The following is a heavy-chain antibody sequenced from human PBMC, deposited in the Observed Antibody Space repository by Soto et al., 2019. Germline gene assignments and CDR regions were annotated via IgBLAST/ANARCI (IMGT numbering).Heavy chain of an antibody. V-gene: IGHV1-69*13. J-gene: IGHJ5*02. CDR1: GGTFSSYA. Sequence: SVKVSCKASGGTFSSYAISWVRQAPGQGLEWMGGIIPIFGTANYAQKFQGRVTITADESTSTAYMELSSLRSEDTAVYYCARDRVCDYGTSGWFDPWGQGTLVTVSS. CDR2: IIPIFGTA. D-gene: IGHD4-17*01. CDR3: ARDRVCDYGTSGWFDP.